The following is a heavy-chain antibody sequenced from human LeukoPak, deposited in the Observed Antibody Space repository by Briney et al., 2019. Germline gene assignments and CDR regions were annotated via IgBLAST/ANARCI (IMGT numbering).Heavy chain of an antibody. CDR3: AKDGLVPAVTNWFDP. J-gene: IGHJ5*02. V-gene: IGHV3-23*01. Sequence: GGSLRLSCAASGFTLSSYAMSWVRQAPGKGLEWVSAISGSGGSTYYADSVKGRFTISRDNSKNTLYLQMNSLRAEDTAVYYCAKDGLVPAVTNWFDPWGQGTLVTVSS. CDR2: ISGSGGST. CDR1: GFTLSSYA. D-gene: IGHD2-2*01.